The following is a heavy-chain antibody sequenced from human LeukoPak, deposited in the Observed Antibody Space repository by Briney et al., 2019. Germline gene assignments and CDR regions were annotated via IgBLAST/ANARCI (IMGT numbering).Heavy chain of an antibody. CDR1: GGSISSGSYY. CDR3: AREREGRVYRAFDI. D-gene: IGHD6-13*01. J-gene: IGHJ3*02. V-gene: IGHV4-61*02. CDR2: IYTSGST. Sequence: PSETLSLTCTVSGGSISSGSYYWSWIRQPAGKGLEWIGRIYTSGSTNYNPSLKSRVTISVDTSKNQFSLKLSSVTAADTAVYYCAREREGRVYRAFDIWGQGTMVTVSS.